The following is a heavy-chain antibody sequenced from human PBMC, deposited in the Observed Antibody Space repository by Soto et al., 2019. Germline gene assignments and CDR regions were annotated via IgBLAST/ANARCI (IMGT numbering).Heavy chain of an antibody. V-gene: IGHV1-69*13. CDR3: ARGAMANFDY. CDR1: GGTFGSQC. Sequence: SVKVSCKASGGTFGSQCIAWVRQAPGQGLEWMGGFIAMLGTPTYAKKVQGRATISADESLTSSYLELRSLRSEDTGVYFCARGAMANFDYWGQGTVVTVSS. D-gene: IGHD5-18*01. J-gene: IGHJ4*02. CDR2: FIAMLGTP.